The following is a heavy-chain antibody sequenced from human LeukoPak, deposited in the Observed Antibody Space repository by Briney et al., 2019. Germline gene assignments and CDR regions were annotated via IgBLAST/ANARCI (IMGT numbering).Heavy chain of an antibody. CDR2: IIPIFGTA. J-gene: IGHJ4*02. V-gene: IGHV1-69*06. D-gene: IGHD2-8*01. Sequence: GASVKVSCKASGGTFSSYAISWVRQAPGQGLEWMGGIIPIFGTANYAQKFQGRVTITADKSTSTAYMELRSLRSDDTAVYYCARGEYCTNGVCPGDYWGQGTLVTVSS. CDR1: GGTFSSYA. CDR3: ARGEYCTNGVCPGDY.